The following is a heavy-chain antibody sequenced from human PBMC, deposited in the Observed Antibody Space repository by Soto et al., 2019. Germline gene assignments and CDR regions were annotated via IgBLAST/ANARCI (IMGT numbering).Heavy chain of an antibody. D-gene: IGHD2-2*01. V-gene: IGHV3-30*04. CDR2: ISYAGTNK. CDR3: AHLSIDGHCSGNSCFHFDH. Sequence: QVQLVESGGGVVQPGRSLRLSCAASGFTFSSYALHWVRQAPGKGLEWVAVISYAGTNKYVADSVRGRFTISRDNSKNTLYLQMNSLRPEDTSVYYCAHLSIDGHCSGNSCFHFDHWGQGTLVTVSS. CDR1: GFTFSSYA. J-gene: IGHJ4*02.